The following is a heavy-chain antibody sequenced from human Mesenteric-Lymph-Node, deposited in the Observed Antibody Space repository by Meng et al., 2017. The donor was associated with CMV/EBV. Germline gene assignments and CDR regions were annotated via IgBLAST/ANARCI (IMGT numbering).Heavy chain of an antibody. CDR3: ARDLVVGGGGFDY. CDR1: GGSISSYY. Sequence: SETLSLTCTVSGGSISSYYWSWIRQPPEKGLEWIGFIHYSGSTNYNPSLKSRVTISVDTSKNQFSLKLSSVTAADTAVYYCARDLVVGGGGFDYWGQGTLVTVSS. CDR2: IHYSGST. J-gene: IGHJ4*02. D-gene: IGHD2-15*01. V-gene: IGHV4-59*01.